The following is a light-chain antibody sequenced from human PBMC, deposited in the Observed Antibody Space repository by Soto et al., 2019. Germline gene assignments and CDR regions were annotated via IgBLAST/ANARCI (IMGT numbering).Light chain of an antibody. Sequence: EIVLTQSPATLSLSPGERATLSCRASQSVSSYLAWYQQKPGQAPRLLIYDASNRATGIPARFSGGGSGTGFTRTIISLEAEDFEVYYCQQRFNWPRFTFGQGTKLEIK. CDR2: DAS. CDR1: QSVSSY. V-gene: IGKV3-11*01. J-gene: IGKJ2*01. CDR3: QQRFNWPRFT.